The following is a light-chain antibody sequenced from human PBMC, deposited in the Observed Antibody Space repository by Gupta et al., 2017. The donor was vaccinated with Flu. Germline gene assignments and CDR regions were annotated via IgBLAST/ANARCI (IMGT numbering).Light chain of an antibody. CDR1: QGLVYSDGNTY. Sequence: DVVMTQSPFSLDVTLGQSASISCRSSQGLVYSDGNTYLHWFQQRPGQSPRRLIYLVTKRDSGVPDRFSGSGSGTDFTLKISRVEAEDVGVYFCMQGAHWPWAFGQGTKLEIK. CDR2: LVT. J-gene: IGKJ1*01. V-gene: IGKV2-30*01. CDR3: MQGAHWPWA.